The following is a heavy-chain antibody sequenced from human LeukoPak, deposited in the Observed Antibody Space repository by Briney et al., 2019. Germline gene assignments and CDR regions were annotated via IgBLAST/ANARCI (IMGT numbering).Heavy chain of an antibody. V-gene: IGHV4-39*07. CDR3: ARVICNGGSCRFDY. Sequence: SETLSLTCTVSGGSISSSSYYWGWIRQPPGKGLEWIGSIYYSGSTYYNPSLKSRVTISVDTSKNQFSLKLSSVTAADTAVYYCARVICNGGSCRFDYWGQGTLVTVSS. D-gene: IGHD2-15*01. CDR2: IYYSGST. CDR1: GGSISSSSYY. J-gene: IGHJ4*02.